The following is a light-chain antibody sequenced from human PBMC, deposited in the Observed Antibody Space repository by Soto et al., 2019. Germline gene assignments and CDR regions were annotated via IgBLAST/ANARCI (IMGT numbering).Light chain of an antibody. V-gene: IGKV3-11*01. CDR3: QQRSNWPPIT. CDR2: DAS. Sequence: EIVLTQSPATLSLSPGERATLPCRASQGVSSYLAWYQQKPGQAPRLLIYDASNRATGIPARFSGSGSGTDFTLTISSLEPEDFAVYYCQQRSNWPPITFGQGTRLEIK. CDR1: QGVSSY. J-gene: IGKJ5*01.